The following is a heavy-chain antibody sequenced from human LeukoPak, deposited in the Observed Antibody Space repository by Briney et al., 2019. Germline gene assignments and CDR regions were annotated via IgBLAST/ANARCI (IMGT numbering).Heavy chain of an antibody. CDR2: ISYDGSNK. V-gene: IGHV3-30-3*01. D-gene: IGHD3-10*01. J-gene: IGHJ4*02. CDR3: AGAGAPTMVRGVIIPVYFDY. CDR1: GGTFSSYA. Sequence: SCKASGGTFSSYAISWVRQAPGKGLEWVAVISYDGSNKYYADSVKGRFTISRDNSKNTLYLQMNSLRAEDTAVYYCAGAGAPTMVRGVIIPVYFDYWGQGTLVTVSS.